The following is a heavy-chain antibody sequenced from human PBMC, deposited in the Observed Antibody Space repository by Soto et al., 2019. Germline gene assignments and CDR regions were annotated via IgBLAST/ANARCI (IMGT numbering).Heavy chain of an antibody. J-gene: IGHJ6*02. CDR2: IYHNGIT. V-gene: IGHV4-59*01. Sequence: SETLSLTCTVSGGSISGNYWNWIRQPPGKGLEWIGYIYHNGITSYSPSLKSRVSISLDTSKNQFSLKLSSVTTADTAVYYCARDSPRTAVFGPFYYFTMDVWGPGTTVTVSS. D-gene: IGHD3-3*01. CDR1: GGSISGNY. CDR3: ARDSPRTAVFGPFYYFTMDV.